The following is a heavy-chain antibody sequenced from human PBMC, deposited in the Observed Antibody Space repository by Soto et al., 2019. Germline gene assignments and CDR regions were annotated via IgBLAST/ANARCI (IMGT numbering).Heavy chain of an antibody. V-gene: IGHV1-3*01. CDR1: GYTFTSYA. D-gene: IGHD2-15*01. J-gene: IGHJ6*02. CDR3: AIVEPRILGYGMDV. Sequence: DSVKVSCKASGYTFTSYAMHWVRQAPGQRLEWMGRINAGNGNTKYSQKFQGRVTITRDSSTSTAYMELRSLRSDDTAVYYCAIVEPRILGYGMDVWCQGNTVTVS. CDR2: INAGNGNT.